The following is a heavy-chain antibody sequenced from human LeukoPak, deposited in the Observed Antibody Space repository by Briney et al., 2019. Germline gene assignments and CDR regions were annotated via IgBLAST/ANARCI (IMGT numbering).Heavy chain of an antibody. V-gene: IGHV3-20*04. CDR2: TSWSGGTT. CDR3: ARDYGGNSGFFDY. Sequence: GGSLRLSCAASGFTFDDHGMSWVRQAPGKGLEWVSGTSWSGGTTGYADSVKGRFSISRDNAKNSLYLQMNSLRAEDTALYYCARDYGGNSGFFDYWGQGTLVTVSS. D-gene: IGHD4-23*01. CDR1: GFTFDDHG. J-gene: IGHJ4*02.